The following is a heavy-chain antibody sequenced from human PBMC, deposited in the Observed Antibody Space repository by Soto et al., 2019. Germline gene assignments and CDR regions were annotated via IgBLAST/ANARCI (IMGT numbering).Heavy chain of an antibody. Sequence: EVQLVESGGGLVKPGGSLRLSCAASGFTFSSYSMNWVRQAPGKGLEWVSSISSSSSYIYYADSVKGRFTISRDNAKNSLYLQMNSLRAEDTAVYYCAKTAYYDFWSGYYTSYYYYYYMDVWGKGTTVTVSS. D-gene: IGHD3-3*01. V-gene: IGHV3-21*01. CDR1: GFTFSSYS. J-gene: IGHJ6*03. CDR2: ISSSSSYI. CDR3: AKTAYYDFWSGYYTSYYYYYYMDV.